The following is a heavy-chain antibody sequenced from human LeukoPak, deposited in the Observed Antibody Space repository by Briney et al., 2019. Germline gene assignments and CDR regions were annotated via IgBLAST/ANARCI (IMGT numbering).Heavy chain of an antibody. V-gene: IGHV4-38-2*02. CDR1: GYSISSGYY. Sequence: PSETLSLTCAVSGYSISSGYYWGWIRQPPGKGLEWIGSIYHSGSTYYNPSLKSRVTISVDTSKNPFSLKLSSVTAADTAVDYCARDLTYYYGSGSYYDYWGQGTLVTVSS. D-gene: IGHD3-10*01. CDR2: IYHSGST. CDR3: ARDLTYYYGSGSYYDY. J-gene: IGHJ4*02.